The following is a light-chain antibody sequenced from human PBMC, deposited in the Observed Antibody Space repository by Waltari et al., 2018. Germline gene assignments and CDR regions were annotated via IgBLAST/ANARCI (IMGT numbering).Light chain of an antibody. CDR2: WAS. V-gene: IGKV4-1*01. CDR3: QQYYSTPS. CDR1: QSVLYSSNNKNY. Sequence: DIVMTQSPASLAVSLGERATINCKSSQSVLYSSNNKNYVAWYQQKPGQPPKLLIYWASTRESGVPDRFSGSGSGTDFTLTISSLQAEDVAVYYCQQYYSTPSFGGGTKVEIK. J-gene: IGKJ4*01.